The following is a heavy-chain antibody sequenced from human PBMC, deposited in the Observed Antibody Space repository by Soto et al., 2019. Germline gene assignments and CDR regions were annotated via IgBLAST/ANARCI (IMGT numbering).Heavy chain of an antibody. Sequence: SATLSLTCTVSGGSVSSGDYYWSWIRQPPGKGLEWIGYIYYSGNTNYNPSLKSRVIISVDTSKNLFSLKLTSVTAADTAVYSCERIPVHTSMIYWLDPWGQGTLVTVSS. D-gene: IGHD3-16*01. CDR1: GGSVSSGDYY. CDR3: ERIPVHTSMIYWLDP. CDR2: IYYSGNT. J-gene: IGHJ5*02. V-gene: IGHV4-61*08.